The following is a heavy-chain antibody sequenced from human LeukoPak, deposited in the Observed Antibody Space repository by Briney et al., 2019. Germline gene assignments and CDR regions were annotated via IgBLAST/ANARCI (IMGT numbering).Heavy chain of an antibody. CDR1: GGSISSYY. V-gene: IGHV4-59*12. CDR2: IYYSGST. J-gene: IGHJ4*02. D-gene: IGHD3-10*01. CDR3: ARDPLMWFGELFTFDY. Sequence: SETLSLTCTVSGGSISSYYWSWIRQPPGKGLEWIGYIYYSGSTNYNPSLKSRVSISVDTSKNQFSPKLSSVTAADTAVYYCARDPLMWFGELFTFDYWGQGTLVTVSS.